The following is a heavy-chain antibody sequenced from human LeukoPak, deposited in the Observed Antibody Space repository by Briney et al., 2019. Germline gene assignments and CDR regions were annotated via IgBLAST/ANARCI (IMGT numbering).Heavy chain of an antibody. CDR2: INHSGST. Sequence: SETLSLTCAVYGGSFSGYYWSWIRQPPGKGLEWIGEINHSGSTNYNPSLKSRVTISVDTSKNQFSLKLSSVTAADTAVYYCARSKQWLGPFDYWGQGTLVTVSS. V-gene: IGHV4-34*01. J-gene: IGHJ4*02. CDR1: GGSFSGYY. D-gene: IGHD6-19*01. CDR3: ARSKQWLGPFDY.